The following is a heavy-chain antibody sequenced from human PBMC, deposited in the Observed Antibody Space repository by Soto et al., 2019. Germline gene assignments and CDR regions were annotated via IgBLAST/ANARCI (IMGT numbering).Heavy chain of an antibody. J-gene: IGHJ5*02. D-gene: IGHD2-15*01. CDR1: GFTFSNYA. CDR3: ARDYGKLNP. V-gene: IGHV3-21*01. Sequence: TGGSLRLSCAASGFTFSNYAVTWVRQAPGKGLEWVSTISGSGSNYIDYAESVKGRFTISRDNAKNSLYLQMNSLRAEDTALYYCARDYGKLNPWGQGTLVTVS. CDR2: ISGSGSNYI.